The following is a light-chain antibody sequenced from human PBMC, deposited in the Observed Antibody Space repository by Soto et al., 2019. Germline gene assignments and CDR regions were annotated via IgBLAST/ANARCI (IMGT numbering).Light chain of an antibody. J-gene: IGKJ3*01. CDR2: GAA. CDR3: QQLNNYPPFT. CDR1: QSVFSS. V-gene: IGKV3-15*01. Sequence: EIVMTQSPATLSVSPGERATLSCRASQSVFSSLAWYQQKPGQAPRLLIYGAATRATGIPARFSGSGSGTEFTLTISSLQSEDFAVYYCQQLNNYPPFTFGPGTTVDLE.